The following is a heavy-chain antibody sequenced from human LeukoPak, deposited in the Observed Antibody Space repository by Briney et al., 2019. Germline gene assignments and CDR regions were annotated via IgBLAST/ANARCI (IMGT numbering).Heavy chain of an antibody. J-gene: IGHJ6*02. Sequence: GGSLRLSCAASGFTFSSYRMNWVHQAPGKGLEWVSSISDSSSYIYHADSVKGRFTISRDNAKNSVYLQMNSLRAEDMATYYCTKGENGMGVWRQGTTVTVSS. V-gene: IGHV3-21*01. D-gene: IGHD1-26*01. CDR2: ISDSSSYI. CDR1: GFTFSSYR. CDR3: TKGENGMGV.